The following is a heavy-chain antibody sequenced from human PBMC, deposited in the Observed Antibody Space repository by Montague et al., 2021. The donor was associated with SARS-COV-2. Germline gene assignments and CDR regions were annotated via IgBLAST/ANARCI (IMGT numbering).Heavy chain of an antibody. CDR3: AKTEAGYCSGGSCVVDC. CDR1: GFTFSSYA. J-gene: IGHJ4*02. CDR2: ISGSGGDT. Sequence: YLSLSCSASGFTFSSYAMSWVRQAPGKGLEWVSVISGSGGDTYYADSVKGRFTISRDNFKNTQYLQMNSLRAEDAAVYYCAKTEAGYCSGGSCVVDCGGQGTRVIVPP. V-gene: IGHV3-23*01. D-gene: IGHD2-15*01.